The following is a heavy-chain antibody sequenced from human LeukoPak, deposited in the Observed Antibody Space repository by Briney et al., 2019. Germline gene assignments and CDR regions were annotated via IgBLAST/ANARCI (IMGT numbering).Heavy chain of an antibody. CDR1: GGSISSYY. D-gene: IGHD6-13*01. J-gene: IGHJ4*02. CDR3: ARCTTGYSSSWGFDY. CDR2: IYYSGST. V-gene: IGHV4-59*12. Sequence: SETLSLTCTVSGGSISSYYWSWIRQPPGKGLEWIGYIYYSGSTNYNPSLKSRVTISVDTSKNQFSLKLSSVTAADTAVYYCARCTTGYSSSWGFDYWGQGTLVTVSS.